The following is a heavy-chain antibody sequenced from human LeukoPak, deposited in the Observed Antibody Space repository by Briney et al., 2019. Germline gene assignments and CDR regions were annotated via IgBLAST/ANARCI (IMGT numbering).Heavy chain of an antibody. CDR2: IIPIFGTA. V-gene: IGHV1-69*05. J-gene: IGHJ4*02. CDR1: GGTFSSYA. Sequence: SVKVSCKASGGTFSSYAISWVRQAPGQGLEWMGRIIPIFGTANYAQKFQGGVTITTDESTSTAYMELSSLRSEDTAVYYCARNFPSMAAAGFYYFDYWGQGTLVTVSS. CDR3: ARNFPSMAAAGFYYFDY. D-gene: IGHD6-13*01.